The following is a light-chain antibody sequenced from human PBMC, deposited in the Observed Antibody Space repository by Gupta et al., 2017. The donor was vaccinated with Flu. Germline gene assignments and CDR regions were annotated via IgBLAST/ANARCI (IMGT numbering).Light chain of an antibody. Sequence: DIQMTQSPSSLSASVGDRVSITCRPSQGINNYLAWYQQKPGKVPSLLIFAASTLQSGVPSRFSGSGSGTDFTLTISSLQPEDVATYYCQRYDAAPRTFGEGTKVEIK. J-gene: IGKJ4*02. CDR2: AAS. V-gene: IGKV1-27*01. CDR1: QGINNY. CDR3: QRYDAAPRT.